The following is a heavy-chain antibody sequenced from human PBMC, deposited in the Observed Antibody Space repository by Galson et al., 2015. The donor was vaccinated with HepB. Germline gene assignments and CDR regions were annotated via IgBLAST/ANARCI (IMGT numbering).Heavy chain of an antibody. D-gene: IGHD3-10*01. CDR3: ARDLQNYYGSGSYYNVLIG. CDR2: ITGKGDST. Sequence: SLRLSCAASGFAFDSHAMSWVRQAPGRGLEWISGITGKGDSTFYADSVKGRFTISRDNANNSLYLQMSSLRVEDTAVYYCARDLQNYYGSGSYYNVLIGWGQGTLVTVSS. J-gene: IGHJ4*02. V-gene: IGHV3-23*01. CDR1: GFAFDSHA.